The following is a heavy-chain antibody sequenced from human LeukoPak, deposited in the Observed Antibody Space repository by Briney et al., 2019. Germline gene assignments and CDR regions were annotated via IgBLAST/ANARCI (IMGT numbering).Heavy chain of an antibody. D-gene: IGHD5-18*01. CDR3: ARDLGGYNYGYSFDF. CDR2: IYTSGNT. V-gene: IGHV4-4*07. Sequence: SETLSLTCTVSGGXISGHYWNWIRQPAGKGLEWIGRIYTSGNTNYNPSLKSRVTMSVDTSKNQFFLKLFSVTAADTAVYYCARDLGGYNYGYSFDFWGQGTLVTVSS. CDR1: GGXISGHY. J-gene: IGHJ4*02.